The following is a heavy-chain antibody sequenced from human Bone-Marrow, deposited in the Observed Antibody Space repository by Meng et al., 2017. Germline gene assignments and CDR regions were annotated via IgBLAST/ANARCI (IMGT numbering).Heavy chain of an antibody. D-gene: IGHD3-16*01. CDR2: IKRTTDGGTT. J-gene: IGHJ4*02. CDR1: GFVFTNAW. CDR3: ATEGDIRTHFFDY. V-gene: IGHV3-15*01. Sequence: EGQRVEFGGGLVKPGGSLRLSCAASGFVFTNAWMSWVRQAPGRGLEWVGRIKRTTDGGTTDYAAPVKGRFAMSRDDSSNTLYLYMYSLKTEDTAVYYCATEGDIRTHFFDYWGQGTLVTVSS.